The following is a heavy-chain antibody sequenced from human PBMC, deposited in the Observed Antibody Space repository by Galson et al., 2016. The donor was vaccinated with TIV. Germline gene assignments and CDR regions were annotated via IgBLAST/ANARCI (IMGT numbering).Heavy chain of an antibody. V-gene: IGHV3-9*01. CDR3: AKAKSIFGVVPHRAFDV. Sequence: SLRLSCAASGFSFGDYAMHWVRQAPGKGLEWVSGINWNSGSVDFADSVKGRFTISGDNAKNSLYLQMNSLRGEDTALYYCAKAKSIFGVVPHRAFDVWGQGTTVTVSS. CDR2: INWNSGSV. D-gene: IGHD3-3*01. J-gene: IGHJ3*01. CDR1: GFSFGDYA.